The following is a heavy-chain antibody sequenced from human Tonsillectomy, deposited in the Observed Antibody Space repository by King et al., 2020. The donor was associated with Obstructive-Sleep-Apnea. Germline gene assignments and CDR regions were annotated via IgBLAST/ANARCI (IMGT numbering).Heavy chain of an antibody. Sequence: VQLVESGGGVVQPGKSLRLSCAASGFIFSNYAMHWVRQAPGKGPEWVAVISFDGSNEYYADSVKGRFTISRDNSKNTHYLQMNTVKPEDTAVYYCAKDKTQKSLDVWGQGTMVTVSS. CDR3: AKDKTQKSLDV. CDR2: ISFDGSNE. V-gene: IGHV3-30*18. J-gene: IGHJ3*01. CDR1: GFIFSNYA.